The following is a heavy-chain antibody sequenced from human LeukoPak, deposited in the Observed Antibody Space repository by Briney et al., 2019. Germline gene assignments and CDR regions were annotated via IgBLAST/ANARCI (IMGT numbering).Heavy chain of an antibody. Sequence: ASVKVSCKASGYTFTGYYMHWVRQAPGQGLEWMGRIIPILGIANYAQKFQGRVTITADKSTSTAYMELSSLRSEDTAVYYCASRSSVIREDYWGQGTLVTVSS. CDR1: GYTFTGYY. D-gene: IGHD4-11*01. CDR3: ASRSSVIREDY. J-gene: IGHJ4*02. CDR2: IIPILGIA. V-gene: IGHV1-69*02.